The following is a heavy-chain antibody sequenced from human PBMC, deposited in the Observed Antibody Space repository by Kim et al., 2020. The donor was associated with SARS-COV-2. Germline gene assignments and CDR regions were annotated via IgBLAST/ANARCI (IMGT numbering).Heavy chain of an antibody. V-gene: IGHV3-48*03. J-gene: IGHJ4*02. CDR3: ARSVDY. CDR2: SGDNTI. Sequence: SGDNTIYYAASVKGRFTISRDNAKNSLYLQMNSLRVEETAVYYCARSVDYWGQGTLVTVSS.